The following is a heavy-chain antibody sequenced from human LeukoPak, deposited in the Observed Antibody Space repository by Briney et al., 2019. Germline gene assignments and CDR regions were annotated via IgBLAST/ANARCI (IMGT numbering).Heavy chain of an antibody. V-gene: IGHV3-30*18. J-gene: IGHJ6*02. CDR2: IPYDGSNK. CDR3: AKDNYGEHYYGMDV. Sequence: GGSLRLSCAASGFTFSNYDMHWVRQAPGKGLEWVAVIPYDGSNKYYADSVKGRFTISRDNSKNTLYLQMNSLRAEDTAVYYCAKDNYGEHYYGMDVWGQGTTVTVSS. D-gene: IGHD4-17*01. CDR1: GFTFSNYD.